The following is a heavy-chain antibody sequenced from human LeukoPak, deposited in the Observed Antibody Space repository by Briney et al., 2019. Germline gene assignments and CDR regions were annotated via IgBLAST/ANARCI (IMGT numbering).Heavy chain of an antibody. D-gene: IGHD3-3*01. CDR3: ARYLSSFGVVIIRDDAFDI. Sequence: PSGTLSPTCTVSGGSISSGGYYWSWIRQHPGKGLEWIGYIYYSGSTYCNPSLKSRVTISVDTSKNQFSLKLSSVTAADTAVYYCARYLSSFGVVIIRDDAFDIWGQGTMVTVSS. J-gene: IGHJ3*02. CDR1: GGSISSGGYY. CDR2: IYYSGST. V-gene: IGHV4-31*03.